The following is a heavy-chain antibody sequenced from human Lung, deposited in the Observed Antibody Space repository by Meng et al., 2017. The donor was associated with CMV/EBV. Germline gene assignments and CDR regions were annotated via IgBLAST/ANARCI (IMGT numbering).Heavy chain of an antibody. Sequence: SXXVSCKASGGTFSNYPVSWVRHAPGLGLEWMGGFIPIFGTPNYAQKFQGRLTITTDESTSTAYMALNSLRSEDTAVYYCATEGPLSWFDRWGQGTLVTVSS. CDR1: GGTFSNYP. J-gene: IGHJ5*02. CDR3: ATEGPLSWFDR. CDR2: FIPIFGTP. V-gene: IGHV1-69*05.